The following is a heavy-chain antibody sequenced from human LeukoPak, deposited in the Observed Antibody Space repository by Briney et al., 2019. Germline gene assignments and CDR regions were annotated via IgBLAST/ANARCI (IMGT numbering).Heavy chain of an antibody. CDR3: ARSGIAAAGTPQRIYYYYYMDV. D-gene: IGHD6-13*01. V-gene: IGHV1-2*06. Sequence: GASVKVSCKASGYTFTGYYMHWVRQAPGQGLEWMGRINPNSGGTNYAQKFQGRVTMTRDTSISTAYMELSRLRSDDTAVYYCARSGIAAAGTPQRIYYYYYMDVWGKGTTVTVSS. J-gene: IGHJ6*03. CDR2: INPNSGGT. CDR1: GYTFTGYY.